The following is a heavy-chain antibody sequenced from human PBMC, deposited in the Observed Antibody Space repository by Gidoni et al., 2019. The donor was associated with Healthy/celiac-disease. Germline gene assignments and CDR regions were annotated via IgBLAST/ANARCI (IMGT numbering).Heavy chain of an antibody. J-gene: IGHJ6*02. Sequence: EVQLVESGGGLVKPGGSLRLSCAASGFTFSSYSMNWFRQAPGKGLEWVSSISSRSSYIYYADSVKGRFTISRDNAKNSLYLQMNSLRAEDTAVYYCARDLAQYDFWSGNIYYYGMDVWGQGTTVTVSS. CDR3: ARDLAQYDFWSGNIYYYGMDV. D-gene: IGHD3-3*01. V-gene: IGHV3-21*01. CDR2: ISSRSSYI. CDR1: GFTFSSYS.